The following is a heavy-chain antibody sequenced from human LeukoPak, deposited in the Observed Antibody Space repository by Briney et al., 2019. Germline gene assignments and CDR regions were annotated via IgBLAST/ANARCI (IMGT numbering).Heavy chain of an antibody. Sequence: TGGSLRLSCAASGFTFSSYWMNWVRQAPGKGLEWVSTISGSGGSTYYADSVKGRFTISRDNSKNTLYLQMNSLRAEDTAVYYCAKRPGSNYWYFDLWGRGTLVTVSS. CDR1: GFTFSSYW. CDR3: AKRPGSNYWYFDL. CDR2: ISGSGGST. D-gene: IGHD1-26*01. V-gene: IGHV3-23*01. J-gene: IGHJ2*01.